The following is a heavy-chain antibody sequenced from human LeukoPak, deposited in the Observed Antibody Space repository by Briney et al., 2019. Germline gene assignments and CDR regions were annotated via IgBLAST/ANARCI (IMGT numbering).Heavy chain of an antibody. Sequence: SETLSLTCAVYGGSFSGYYRSWIRQPPGKGLEWIGEINHSGSTNYNPSLKSRVTISVDTSKNQFSLKLSSVTAADTAVYYCARMINTGSGYCSSTSCYGANWFDPWGQGTLVTVSS. CDR3: ARMINTGSGYCSSTSCYGANWFDP. D-gene: IGHD2-2*03. CDR1: GGSFSGYY. V-gene: IGHV4-34*01. CDR2: INHSGST. J-gene: IGHJ5*02.